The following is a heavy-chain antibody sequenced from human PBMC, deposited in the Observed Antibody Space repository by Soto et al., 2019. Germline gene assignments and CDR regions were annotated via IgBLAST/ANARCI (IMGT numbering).Heavy chain of an antibody. J-gene: IGHJ4*02. CDR3: ARPYCSGGSCYDLYFDY. Sequence: SETLSLTCAVYGGSFSGYYWSWIRQPPGKGLEWIGEINHSGSTNYNPSLKSRVTISVDTSKNQFSLKLSSVTAADTAVYYCARPYCSGGSCYDLYFDYWGQGTLVTVSS. V-gene: IGHV4-34*01. D-gene: IGHD2-15*01. CDR1: GGSFSGYY. CDR2: INHSGST.